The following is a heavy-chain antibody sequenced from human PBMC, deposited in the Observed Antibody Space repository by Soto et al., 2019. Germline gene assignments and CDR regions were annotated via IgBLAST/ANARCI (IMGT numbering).Heavy chain of an antibody. J-gene: IGHJ4*02. CDR2: ISGSGGST. Sequence: GGSLRLSCGASGFNFRLYPMAWVRQAPGKGLEWVSSISGSGGSTFYADSVKGRFTISRDNSKNTLYLQMDTLRAGDSAVYYCAKAHTFRFYYFTGGDYWGQGTLVT. CDR1: GFNFRLYP. V-gene: IGHV3-23*01. D-gene: IGHD3-22*01. CDR3: AKAHTFRFYYFTGGDY.